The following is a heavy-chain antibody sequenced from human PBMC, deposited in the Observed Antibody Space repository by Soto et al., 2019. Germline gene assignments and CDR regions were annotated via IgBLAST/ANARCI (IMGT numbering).Heavy chain of an antibody. J-gene: IGHJ4*02. CDR2: ISGSGST. CDR3: AKVISTSGSSL. CDR1: GFTFSTYA. V-gene: IGHV3-23*01. Sequence: EVQLLESGGGLVQPGGSLRLSCAASGFTFSTYAMAWVRQAPGKGLAWLSSISGSGSTYYSDSVKGRFTISRDNSKNTLYLQMNSLRAEDTAVYSCAKVISTSGSSLWGRGTLVTVSS. D-gene: IGHD3-10*01.